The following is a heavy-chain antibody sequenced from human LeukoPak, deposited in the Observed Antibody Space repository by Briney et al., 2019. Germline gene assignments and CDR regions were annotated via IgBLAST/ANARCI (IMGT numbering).Heavy chain of an antibody. CDR3: GRPSPPGDGYNPPDH. D-gene: IGHD5-24*01. CDR2: ISHDGRTK. J-gene: IGHJ4*02. V-gene: IGHV3-30*04. CDR1: GFNFDNFA. Sequence: GKSLTLSCVVSGFNFDNFAMHWVRQPLGKGLEWVAVISHDGRTKYYADSMKGRITISRDNSKNTLFLQMNNLRSEDTAVYFCGRPSPPGDGYNPPDHWGQGTLVTVSS.